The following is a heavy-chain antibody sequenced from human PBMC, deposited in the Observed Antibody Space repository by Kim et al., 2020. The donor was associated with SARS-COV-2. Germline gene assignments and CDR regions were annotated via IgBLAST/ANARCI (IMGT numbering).Heavy chain of an antibody. CDR2: IYYSGST. D-gene: IGHD4-17*01. V-gene: IGHV4-39*01. CDR3: ARGVDMTTVTNHDAFDI. CDR1: GGSISSSSYY. J-gene: IGHJ3*02. Sequence: SETLSLTCTVSGGSISSSSYYWGWIRQPPGKGLEWIGSIYYSGSTYYNPSLKSRVTISVDTSKNQFSLKLSSVTAADTAVYYCARGVDMTTVTNHDAFDIWGQGTMVTVSS.